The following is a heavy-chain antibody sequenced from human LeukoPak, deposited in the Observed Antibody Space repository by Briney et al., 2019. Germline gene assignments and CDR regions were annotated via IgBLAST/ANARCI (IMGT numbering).Heavy chain of an antibody. CDR3: ASRNYGIAVAGTVAI. CDR1: GGSFSGYC. CDR2: INHSGST. Sequence: SETLSLTCAVYGGSFSGYCWSWIRQPPGKGLEWIGEINHSGSTNYNPSLKSRVTISVDTSKNQFSLKLSSATAADTAVYYCASRNYGIAVAGTVAIWGQGTMVTVSS. V-gene: IGHV4-34*01. D-gene: IGHD6-19*01. J-gene: IGHJ3*02.